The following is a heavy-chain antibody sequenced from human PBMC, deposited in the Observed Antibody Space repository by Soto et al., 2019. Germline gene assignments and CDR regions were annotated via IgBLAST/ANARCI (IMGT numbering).Heavy chain of an antibody. CDR2: INPNSGGT. D-gene: IGHD3-22*01. J-gene: IGHJ4*02. CDR3: ARVFARRSYYDSSGILGY. CDR1: GYTFTGYY. V-gene: IGHV1-2*02. Sequence: QVQLVQSGAEVKKPGASVKVSCKASGYTFTGYYMHWVRQAPGQGLEWMGWINPNSGGTNDAQKFQGRVTMTRDTSISTAYMELSRLRSDDTAVYYCARVFARRSYYDSSGILGYWGQGTLVTVSS.